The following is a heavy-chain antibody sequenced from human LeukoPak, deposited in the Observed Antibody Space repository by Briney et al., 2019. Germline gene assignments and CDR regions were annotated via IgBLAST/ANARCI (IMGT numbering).Heavy chain of an antibody. Sequence: SGTLSLTCAVSGGSISSSNWWSWVRPPPGKGLEWIGEIYHSGSTNYNPSLKSRVTISVDKSKNQFSLKLSSVTAADTAVYYCARKHSYGYYYYYMDVWGKGTTVTVSS. CDR2: IYHSGST. D-gene: IGHD5-18*01. J-gene: IGHJ6*03. V-gene: IGHV4-4*02. CDR1: GGSISSSNW. CDR3: ARKHSYGYYYYYMDV.